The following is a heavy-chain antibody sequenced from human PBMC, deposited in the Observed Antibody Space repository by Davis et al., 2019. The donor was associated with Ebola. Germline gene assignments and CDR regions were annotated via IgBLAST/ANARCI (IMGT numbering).Heavy chain of an antibody. V-gene: IGHV3-21*01. D-gene: IGHD2-2*01. CDR3: ARDLVVGPAAQIYGMDV. CDR2: ISSSSSYI. CDR1: GFTFSSYS. J-gene: IGHJ6*02. Sequence: GESLKISCAASGFTFSSYSMNWVRQAPGKGLEWVSSISSSSSYIYYADSVKGRFTISRDNAKNSLYLQMNSLRAEDTAVYYCARDLVVGPAAQIYGMDVWGQGTTVTVS.